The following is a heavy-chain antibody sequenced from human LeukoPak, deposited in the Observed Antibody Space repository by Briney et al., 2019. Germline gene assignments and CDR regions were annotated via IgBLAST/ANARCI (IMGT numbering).Heavy chain of an antibody. CDR1: GFTFSSHA. V-gene: IGHV3-23*01. Sequence: PGGPLRLSCAASGFTFSSHAMSWVRQAPGKGLEWVSTISGSDGSTYYADSVKGRFTISRDNSKNTLYLQMNSLRAEDTAIYYCAKGYCSGGSCYHDAFDIWGQGTMVTVSS. D-gene: IGHD2-15*01. CDR2: ISGSDGST. J-gene: IGHJ3*02. CDR3: AKGYCSGGSCYHDAFDI.